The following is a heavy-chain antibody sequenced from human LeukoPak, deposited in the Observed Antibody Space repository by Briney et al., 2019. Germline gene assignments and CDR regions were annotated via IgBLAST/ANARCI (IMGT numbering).Heavy chain of an antibody. J-gene: IGHJ1*01. CDR1: GFTFSSYA. CDR3: ARAGIAYCGGDCYSEYFQH. V-gene: IGHV3-30*04. CDR2: ISYDGSNK. Sequence: GGSLRLSCAASGFTFSSYAMHWVRQAPGKGLEWVAVISYDGSNKYYADSVKGRFTISRDNSKNTLYLQMNSLRAEDTAVYYCARAGIAYCGGDCYSEYFQHWGQGTLVTVSS. D-gene: IGHD2-21*02.